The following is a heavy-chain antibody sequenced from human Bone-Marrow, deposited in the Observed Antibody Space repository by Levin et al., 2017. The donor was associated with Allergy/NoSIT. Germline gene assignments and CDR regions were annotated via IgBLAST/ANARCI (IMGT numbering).Heavy chain of an antibody. CDR3: ARVSCSSTSCPHRDAFDI. J-gene: IGHJ3*02. CDR1: GGSISSYY. CDR2: IYYSGSI. V-gene: IGHV4-59*01. Sequence: SETLSLTCTVSGGSISSYYWSWIRQPPGKGLEWIGYIYYSGSINYNPSLKSRVTISVDTSKNQFSLKLSSVTAADTAVYYCARVSCSSTSCPHRDAFDIWGQGTMVTVSS. D-gene: IGHD2-2*01.